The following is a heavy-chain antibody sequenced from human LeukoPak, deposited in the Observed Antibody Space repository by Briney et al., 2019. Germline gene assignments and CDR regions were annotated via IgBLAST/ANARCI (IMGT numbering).Heavy chain of an antibody. CDR2: IRSKAYGGTT. Sequence: GGSLRLSCTASGFTFGDYAMSWVRQAPGKGLEWVGFIRSKAYGGTTEYAASVKGRFTISRDDSKSIAYLQMNSLKTEDTAVYYCTRVQWLLWGPFDYWGQGTLVTVSS. CDR3: TRVQWLLWGPFDY. CDR1: GFTFGDYA. D-gene: IGHD6-19*01. J-gene: IGHJ4*02. V-gene: IGHV3-49*04.